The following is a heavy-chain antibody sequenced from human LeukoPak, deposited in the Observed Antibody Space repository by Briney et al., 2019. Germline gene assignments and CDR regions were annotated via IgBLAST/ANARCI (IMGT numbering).Heavy chain of an antibody. J-gene: IGHJ5*02. V-gene: IGHV3-21*01. CDR2: ISASSSYI. CDR3: ARVTMYDDILTGYYKPNWFDP. Sequence: SSISASSSYIYYADSVKGRFTISRDNAKNSQYLQMNSLRAEDTAVYYCARVTMYDDILTGYYKPNWFDPWGQGTLVTVSS. D-gene: IGHD3-9*01.